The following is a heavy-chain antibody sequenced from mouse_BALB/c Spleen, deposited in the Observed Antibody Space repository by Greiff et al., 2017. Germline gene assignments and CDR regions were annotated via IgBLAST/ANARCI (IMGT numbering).Heavy chain of an antibody. CDR3: ALTGTWFAY. CDR1: GYTFTSYW. Sequence: QVQLQQPGAELVRPGASVKMSCKASGYTFTSYWMHWVKQRPGQGLEWIGYINPSTGYTEYNQKFKDKATLTADKSSSTAYMQLSSLTSEDSAVYYCALTGTWFAYWGQGTLVTVSA. CDR2: INPSTGYT. D-gene: IGHD4-1*01. J-gene: IGHJ3*01. V-gene: IGHV1-4*01.